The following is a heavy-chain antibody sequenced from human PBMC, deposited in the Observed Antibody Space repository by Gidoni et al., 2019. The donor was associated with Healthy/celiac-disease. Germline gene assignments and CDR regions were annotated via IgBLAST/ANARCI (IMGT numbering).Heavy chain of an antibody. CDR3: ARDWRAAARRDYYYYMDV. V-gene: IGHV4-61*02. D-gene: IGHD6-6*01. J-gene: IGHJ6*03. Sequence: QLQLQESGPGLVKPSQTLSLTCTVPGGSISSVSYYWSWIRQPAGKGLEWIGRIYTSGSTNYNPSLKSRVTISVDTSKNQFSLKLSSVTAADTAVYYCARDWRAAARRDYYYYMDVWGKGTTVTVSS. CDR2: IYTSGST. CDR1: GGSISSVSYY.